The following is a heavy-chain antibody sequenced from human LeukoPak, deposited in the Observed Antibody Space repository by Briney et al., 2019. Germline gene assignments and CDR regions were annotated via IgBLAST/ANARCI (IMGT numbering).Heavy chain of an antibody. CDR2: ISGDGVSS. CDR1: GFMFDDYA. CDR3: VREQFSHTSNYFDN. J-gene: IGHJ4*02. D-gene: IGHD5-24*01. Sequence: GGSLRISCAAPGFMFDDYAMHWVRQVPGRGLEWVSLISGDGVSSFYADSVKGRFTISRDNNNSSLSLRMRRLTTEDTAFYYCVREQFSHTSNYFDNWGQGILVTVSS. V-gene: IGHV3-43*02.